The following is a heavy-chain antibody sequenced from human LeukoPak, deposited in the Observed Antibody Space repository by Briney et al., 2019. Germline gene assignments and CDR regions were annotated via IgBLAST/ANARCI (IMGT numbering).Heavy chain of an antibody. CDR3: VKDRGILPRDFDS. V-gene: IGHV3-64D*06. J-gene: IGHJ4*02. CDR2: IGTDGTTT. Sequence: GGSLRLSCSVSGFIFSNYAMHWVCQAPGKGLGYVSGIGTDGTTTYYTDSVKDRFTISRDNSKNTLYLQMSSLRSEDTAMFYCVKDRGILPRDFDSWGQGILVTVSS. D-gene: IGHD3-10*01. CDR1: GFIFSNYA.